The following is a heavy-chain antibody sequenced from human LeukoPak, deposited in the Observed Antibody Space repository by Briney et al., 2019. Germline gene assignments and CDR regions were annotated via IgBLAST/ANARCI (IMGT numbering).Heavy chain of an antibody. CDR2: IIPILGIA. D-gene: IGHD3-10*01. CDR3: ARDRVYYGSGSPFDY. CDR1: GGTFSSYA. J-gene: IGHJ4*02. Sequence: SVKVSCKASGGTFSSYAISWVRQAPGQGLEWMGRIIPILGIANYAQKFQGRVTITADKSTSTAYMELSSLRSEDTAVYYCARDRVYYGSGSPFDYWGQGTLATVSS. V-gene: IGHV1-69*04.